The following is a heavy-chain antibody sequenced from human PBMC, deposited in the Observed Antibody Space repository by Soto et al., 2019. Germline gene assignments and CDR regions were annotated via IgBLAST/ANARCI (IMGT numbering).Heavy chain of an antibody. D-gene: IGHD6-19*01. Sequence: PSDTLSLTCTVFGGSISSSSYYWGWIRQPPGKGLEWIGSIYYSGSTYYNPSLKSRVTISVDTSKNQFSLKLSSVTAADTAVYYCARLHRAVAGTTTDYYYYGMDVWGQGTTVTVSS. V-gene: IGHV4-39*01. CDR1: GGSISSSSYY. CDR3: ARLHRAVAGTTTDYYYYGMDV. CDR2: IYYSGST. J-gene: IGHJ6*02.